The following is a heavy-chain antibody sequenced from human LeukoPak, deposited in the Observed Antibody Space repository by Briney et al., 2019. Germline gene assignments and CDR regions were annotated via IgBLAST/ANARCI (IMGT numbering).Heavy chain of an antibody. D-gene: IGHD3-16*01. CDR2: IYHSGST. CDR1: GGSISSNKW. V-gene: IGHV4-4*02. Sequence: SETLSLTCAVSGGSISSNKWWNWVRQPPGKGLEWIGEIYHSGSTNYNPSLKSRVTISLDMSKNQFSLKLTSVTAADTAVYYCASGGDLTPLDYWGQGTLVTVSS. CDR3: ASGGDLTPLDY. J-gene: IGHJ4*02.